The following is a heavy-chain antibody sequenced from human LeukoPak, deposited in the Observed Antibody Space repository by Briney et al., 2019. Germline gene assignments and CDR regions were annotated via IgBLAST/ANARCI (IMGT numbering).Heavy chain of an antibody. CDR2: ISGSGGST. Sequence: GGSLRLSCAASGFTFSSYAMSWVRQAPGKGLEWVSAISGSGGSTYYADSVKGRFTISRDNSKNTLYLQMNSLRAEDTAVYYCAKARGYDSWSGYCLDYWGQGTLVTVSS. CDR1: GFTFSSYA. V-gene: IGHV3-23*01. CDR3: AKARGYDSWSGYCLDY. D-gene: IGHD3-3*01. J-gene: IGHJ4*02.